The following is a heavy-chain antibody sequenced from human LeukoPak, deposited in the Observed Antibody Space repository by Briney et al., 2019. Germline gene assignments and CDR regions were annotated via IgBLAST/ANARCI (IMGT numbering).Heavy chain of an antibody. D-gene: IGHD4-11*01. CDR1: GFTFSSYW. CDR3: ARGGDYMNFDY. V-gene: IGHV3-74*01. CDR2: INSDGSST. Sequence: PGGSLRLSCAASGFTFSSYWMHWVRQAPGKGLVWVSRINSDGSSTSYADSVKGRFTISRDNAKNTLYLQLNSLRAEDTAVYYCARGGDYMNFDYWGQGTLVTVSS. J-gene: IGHJ4*02.